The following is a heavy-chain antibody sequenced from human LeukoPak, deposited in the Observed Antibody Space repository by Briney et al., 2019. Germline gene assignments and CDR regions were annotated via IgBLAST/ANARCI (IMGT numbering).Heavy chain of an antibody. Sequence: GESLKISCKGSGYSFTSYWIGWVRQMPGKGLEWMGIVYPGDSDTRYSPSFQGQVTISADKSISTAYLQWSSLKASDTAMSYCARQKTTVTTRVFDYRGQGTLVTVSS. CDR2: VYPGDSDT. CDR1: GYSFTSYW. D-gene: IGHD4-17*01. J-gene: IGHJ4*02. V-gene: IGHV5-51*01. CDR3: ARQKTTVTTRVFDY.